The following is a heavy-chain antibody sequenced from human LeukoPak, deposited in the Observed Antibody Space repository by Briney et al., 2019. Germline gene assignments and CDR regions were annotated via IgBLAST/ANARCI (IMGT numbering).Heavy chain of an antibody. CDR1: GCTFSSYA. CDR3: AREAHPYCTNGVCYTGFDY. Sequence: SVKVSCKASGCTFSSYAISWVRQAPGQGLEWMGGIIPIFGTANYAQKFQGRVTITADESTSTAYMELSSLRSEDTAVYYCAREAHPYCTNGVCYTGFDYWGQGTLVTVSS. D-gene: IGHD2-8*01. CDR2: IIPIFGTA. J-gene: IGHJ4*02. V-gene: IGHV1-69*01.